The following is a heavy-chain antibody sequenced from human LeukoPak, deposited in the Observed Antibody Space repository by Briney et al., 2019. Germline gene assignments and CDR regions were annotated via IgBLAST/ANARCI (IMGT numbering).Heavy chain of an antibody. Sequence: GALRLSCAASGFTFSSYAMSWVRQAPGKGLEWVSAISGSGGSTYYADSVKGRFTISRDNSKNTLYLQMNSLRAEDTAVYYCAKDSSSWYGAYNWSDPWGQGTLVTVSS. J-gene: IGHJ5*02. V-gene: IGHV3-23*01. CDR1: GFTFSSYA. CDR2: ISGSGGST. CDR3: AKDSSSWYGAYNWSDP. D-gene: IGHD6-13*01.